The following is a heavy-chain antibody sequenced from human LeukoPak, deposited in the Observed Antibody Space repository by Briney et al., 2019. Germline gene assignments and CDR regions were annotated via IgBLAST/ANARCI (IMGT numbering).Heavy chain of an antibody. J-gene: IGHJ4*02. CDR3: AKEGVPYWRKRVGATGIDY. CDR2: ISYDGSNK. CDR1: GFTFSSYG. Sequence: PGGSLRLSCAASGFTFSSYGMHWVRQAPGKGLEWVAVISYDGSNKYYADSVKGRFTISRDNSKNTLYLQMNSLRAEDTAVYYCAKEGVPYWRKRVGATGIDYWGQGTLVTVSS. D-gene: IGHD1-26*01. V-gene: IGHV3-30*18.